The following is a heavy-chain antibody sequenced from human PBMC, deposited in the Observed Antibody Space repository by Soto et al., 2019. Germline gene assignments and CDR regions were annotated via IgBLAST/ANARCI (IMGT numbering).Heavy chain of an antibody. Sequence: SQTLSLTCAISGDSVSSNSAAWNWIRQSPSRGLEWLGRTYYRSKWYNDYAVSVKSRITINPDTSKNQFSLQLNSVTPEDKAVYYCAREHGVTMIVVVTHYYYYGMDVWGQGTTVTVSS. D-gene: IGHD3-22*01. CDR2: TYYRSKWYN. CDR3: AREHGVTMIVVVTHYYYYGMDV. CDR1: GDSVSSNSAA. J-gene: IGHJ6*02. V-gene: IGHV6-1*01.